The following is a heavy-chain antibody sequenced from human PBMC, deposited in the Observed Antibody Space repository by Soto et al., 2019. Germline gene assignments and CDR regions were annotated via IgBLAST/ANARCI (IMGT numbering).Heavy chain of an antibody. V-gene: IGHV4-39*01. CDR1: GGSISSSSYY. CDR3: ARRSRVEGSVDY. D-gene: IGHD3-10*01. J-gene: IGHJ4*02. Sequence: QLQLQESGPGLVKPSETLSLTCTVSGGSISSSSYYWGWIRQPPGKGLEWIGSIYYSGSTYYNPSLKSRVTISVDTSKNQFSLKLSSVTAADTAVYYCARRSRVEGSVDYWGQGTLVTVSS. CDR2: IYYSGST.